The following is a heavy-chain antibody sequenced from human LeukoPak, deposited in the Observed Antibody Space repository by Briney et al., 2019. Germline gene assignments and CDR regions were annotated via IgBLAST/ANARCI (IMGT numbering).Heavy chain of an antibody. V-gene: IGHV4-59*01. CDR1: GGSISSYY. CDR3: ARVLPSYGDYYYYYYMDV. Sequence: NPSETLSLTCTVSGGSISSYYWSWIRQPPGKGLEWIGYIYYSGSTNYNPSLKSRVTISVDTSKNQFSLKLSSVTAADTAVYYCARVLPSYGDYYYYYYMDVWGKGTTVTVSS. J-gene: IGHJ6*03. D-gene: IGHD4-17*01. CDR2: IYYSGST.